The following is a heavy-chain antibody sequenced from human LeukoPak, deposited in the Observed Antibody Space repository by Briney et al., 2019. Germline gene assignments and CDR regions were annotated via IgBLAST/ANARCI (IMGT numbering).Heavy chain of an antibody. D-gene: IGHD3-3*01. J-gene: IGHJ3*01. Sequence: GGSLRLSCAASGVTFSSHSMNWVRQAPGKGLEWLSYIDSGSGNIYYRDSVKGRFTISRDNAQDSLYLQMDSLRDEDTAVYYCAREDDVWRPNTLDVWGQGTVVTVSS. CDR3: AREDDVWRPNTLDV. V-gene: IGHV3-48*02. CDR2: IDSGSGNI. CDR1: GVTFSSHS.